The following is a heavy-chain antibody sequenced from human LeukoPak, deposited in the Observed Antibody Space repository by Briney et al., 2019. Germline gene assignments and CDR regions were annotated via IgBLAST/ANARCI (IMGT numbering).Heavy chain of an antibody. CDR1: RFTFDNYA. Sequence: PGGSLRLSCSASRFTFDNYAMNWVRQAPAKGLEWLSYIRGGGAVTRYSDSVKGRFTISRDNSKNTLYLQMNHLRAEDTAIYYCAKCSASYYNDAFDIWGRGTMVTVSS. CDR2: IRGGGAVT. D-gene: IGHD3-10*02. CDR3: AKCSASYYNDAFDI. J-gene: IGHJ3*02. V-gene: IGHV3-23*01.